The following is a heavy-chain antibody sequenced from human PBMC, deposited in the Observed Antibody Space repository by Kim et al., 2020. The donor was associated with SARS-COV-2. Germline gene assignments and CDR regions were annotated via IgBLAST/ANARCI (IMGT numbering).Heavy chain of an antibody. CDR1: GGTFSSYA. J-gene: IGHJ4*02. CDR3: ASLNYDSSGYYYPFDY. CDR2: IIPIFGTA. Sequence: SVKVSCKASGGTFSSYAISWVRQAPGQGLEWMGGIIPIFGTANYAQKFQGRVTITADESTSTAYMELSSLRSEDTAVYYCASLNYDSSGYYYPFDYWGQGTLVTVSS. V-gene: IGHV1-69*13. D-gene: IGHD3-22*01.